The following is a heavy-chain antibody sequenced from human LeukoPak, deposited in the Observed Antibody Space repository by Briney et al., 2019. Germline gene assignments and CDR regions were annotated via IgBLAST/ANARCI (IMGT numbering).Heavy chain of an antibody. CDR2: ISYDGSNK. V-gene: IGHV3-30*03. CDR3: TTQPWQVDY. Sequence: PGRSLRLSCAASGFTFSSYGMHWVRQAPGKGLEWVAIISYDGSNKDYADSVRGRFTISRDNSKNTLYLQMNSLKTEDTAVYYCTTQPWQVDYWGQGTLVTVSS. J-gene: IGHJ4*02. CDR1: GFTFSSYG. D-gene: IGHD6-19*01.